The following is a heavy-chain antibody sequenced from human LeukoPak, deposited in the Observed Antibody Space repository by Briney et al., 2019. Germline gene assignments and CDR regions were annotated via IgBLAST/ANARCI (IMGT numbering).Heavy chain of an antibody. V-gene: IGHV4-34*01. Sequence: PSETLSLTCTVSGGSISSYYWSWIRQPPGKGLEWIGEINHSGSTNYNPSLKSRVTILVDTSKNQFSLKLSSVTAADTAVYYCARTRGYSYGYVDYGMDVWGKGTTVTVSS. J-gene: IGHJ6*04. CDR2: INHSGST. CDR1: GGSISSYY. D-gene: IGHD5-18*01. CDR3: ARTRGYSYGYVDYGMDV.